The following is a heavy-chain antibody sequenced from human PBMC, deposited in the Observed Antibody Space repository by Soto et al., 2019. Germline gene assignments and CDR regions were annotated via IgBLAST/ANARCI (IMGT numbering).Heavy chain of an antibody. Sequence: PSETLSLTCTVSGGSISDYYWSWIRQPPGKGLEWIGYIYYSGTTNYSPSLKSRVTISVDTSKNQFSLELSSVTAADSAIYYCARQSGGYYYYGMDVWGQGTTVIVSS. J-gene: IGHJ6*02. CDR3: ARQSGGYYYYGMDV. CDR2: IYYSGTT. D-gene: IGHD1-26*01. CDR1: GGSISDYY. V-gene: IGHV4-59*08.